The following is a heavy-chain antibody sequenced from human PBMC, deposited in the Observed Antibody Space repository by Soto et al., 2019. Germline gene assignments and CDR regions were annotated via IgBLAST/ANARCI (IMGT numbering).Heavy chain of an antibody. CDR2: IIPIFGTA. Sequence: WXSVKVSCNGPGGTFSSYAIRLVRQAPGQGLEWMGGIIPIFGTANYAQKFQGRVTITADESTSTAYMELSSLRYEDTAVYYCARGGTIFGPPLTRAPFDHWGQGTLVTVSS. J-gene: IGHJ4*02. D-gene: IGHD3-3*01. CDR1: GGTFSSYA. V-gene: IGHV1-69*13. CDR3: ARGGTIFGPPLTRAPFDH.